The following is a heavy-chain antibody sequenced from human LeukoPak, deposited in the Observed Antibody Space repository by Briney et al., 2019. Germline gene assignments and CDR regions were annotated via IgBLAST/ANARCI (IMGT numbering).Heavy chain of an antibody. V-gene: IGHV4-39*07. J-gene: IGHJ4*02. Sequence: SETLSLTCTVPGGSISSSSYYWGWIRQPPGKGLEWIGSIYYSGSTNYNSSLKSRVTISVDTSKNQFSLKLSSVTAADTAVYYCARMVRRLERLKIGRDSDYATRYYFDYWGQGTLVTVSS. CDR2: IYYSGST. CDR1: GGSISSSSYY. D-gene: IGHD4-11*01. CDR3: ARMVRRLERLKIGRDSDYATRYYFDY.